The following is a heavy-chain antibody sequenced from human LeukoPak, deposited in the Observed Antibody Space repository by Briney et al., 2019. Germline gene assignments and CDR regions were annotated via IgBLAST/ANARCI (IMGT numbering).Heavy chain of an antibody. CDR2: IYSDGST. J-gene: IGHJ4*02. D-gene: IGHD3-22*01. CDR1: GFTVSSNY. Sequence: GGSLRLSCAASGFTVSSNYMSWVRQAPGKGLEWVSVIYSDGSTYYADSVKGRFTISRHNSKNTLYLQMNSLRAEDTAVYYCARAQGIVVNYWGQGTLVTVSS. V-gene: IGHV3-53*04. CDR3: ARAQGIVVNY.